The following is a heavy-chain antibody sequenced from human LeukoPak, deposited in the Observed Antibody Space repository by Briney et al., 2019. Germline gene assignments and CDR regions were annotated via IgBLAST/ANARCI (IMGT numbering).Heavy chain of an antibody. CDR1: GFTFSSYA. J-gene: IGHJ3*02. D-gene: IGHD3-22*01. CDR2: ISGSGGST. V-gene: IGHV3-23*01. Sequence: GGSLRLSCAASGFTFSSYAMSWVRQAPGKGLEWVSAISGSGGSTYYADSVKGRFTISRDNSKNTLYLQMNSLRAEDTAVYYSAKDFDSITMITYDAFDIWGQETMVTVSS. CDR3: AKDFDSITMITYDAFDI.